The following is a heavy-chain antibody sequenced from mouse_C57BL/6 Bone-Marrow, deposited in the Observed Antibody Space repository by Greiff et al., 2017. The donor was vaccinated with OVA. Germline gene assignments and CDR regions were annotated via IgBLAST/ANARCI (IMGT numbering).Heavy chain of an antibody. V-gene: IGHV1-50*01. Sequence: VQLQQPGAEFVKPGASVKLSCKASGYTFTNYYIQWIKQRPGQGLEWIGEIDPSDSYTNYNQKFKGKATLTVDTSSSTAYMQLSSLKSEDSAVYYCARSKYYFDYWGQGTTLTVSS. CDR2: IDPSDSYT. CDR3: ARSKYYFDY. J-gene: IGHJ2*01. CDR1: GYTFTNYY.